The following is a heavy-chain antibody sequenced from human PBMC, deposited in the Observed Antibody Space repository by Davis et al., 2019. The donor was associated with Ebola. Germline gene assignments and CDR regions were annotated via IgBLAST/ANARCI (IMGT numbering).Heavy chain of an antibody. Sequence: PGGSLRLSCAASGFTFNTYGMDWVRQAPGRGLEWVSYISNRGSTIHYADFVMGRFPISRDNAENSMYLQMNRLRDEDTAVYYCARDSSWYDFWSGFSDYWGHGTLVTVSS. V-gene: IGHV3-48*02. CDR2: ISNRGSTI. CDR1: GFTFNTYG. D-gene: IGHD3-3*01. CDR3: ARDSSWYDFWSGFSDY. J-gene: IGHJ4*01.